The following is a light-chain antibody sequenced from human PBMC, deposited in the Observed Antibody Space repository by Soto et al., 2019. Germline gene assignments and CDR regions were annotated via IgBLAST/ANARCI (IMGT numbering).Light chain of an antibody. CDR1: SSDVGSFNL. CDR2: EGT. J-gene: IGLJ1*01. V-gene: IGLV2-23*01. Sequence: QSALTQPASVSGSPGQSITISCAGTSSDVGSFNLVSCYQQHPGKAPKLVIYEGTQRPSGVSNRFSASKSGNTASLTISGLQAEDEADYYCSSYAGSADYVFGTGTKVTVL. CDR3: SSYAGSADYV.